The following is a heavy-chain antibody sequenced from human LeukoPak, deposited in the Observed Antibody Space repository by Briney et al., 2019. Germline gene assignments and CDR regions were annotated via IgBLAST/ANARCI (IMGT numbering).Heavy chain of an antibody. D-gene: IGHD6-19*01. J-gene: IGHJ4*02. CDR2: IKQDGSEK. Sequence: GGSLRLSCAASGFTFSSYWMSWVRQAPGKGLEWVANIKQDGSEKYYVDSVKGRFTISRDNAKNSLYLQMNSLRAEDTAVYYCAKAGSGWYADYWGQGTLVTVSS. CDR3: AKAGSGWYADY. V-gene: IGHV3-7*01. CDR1: GFTFSSYW.